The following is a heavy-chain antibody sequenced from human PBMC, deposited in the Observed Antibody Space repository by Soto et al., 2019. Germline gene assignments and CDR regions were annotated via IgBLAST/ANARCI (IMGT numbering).Heavy chain of an antibody. D-gene: IGHD2-2*01. Sequence: ASVKVSCNASGYTFPDYGISWVRQAPGQGLEWMGWITTHNGNTDYAQKFQDRVTMTTDTSTSTAYMELRSLRSDDTAIYYCARDRSNSDYWGQGTQVTVS. CDR3: ARDRSNSDY. CDR2: ITTHNGNT. CDR1: GYTFPDYG. V-gene: IGHV1-18*01. J-gene: IGHJ4*02.